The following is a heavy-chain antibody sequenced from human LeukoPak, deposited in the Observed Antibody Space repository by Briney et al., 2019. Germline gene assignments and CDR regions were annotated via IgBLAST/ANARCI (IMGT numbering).Heavy chain of an antibody. J-gene: IGHJ4*02. D-gene: IGHD6-13*01. V-gene: IGHV1-18*01. CDR1: GYTFTNYG. Sequence: ASVKVSCKTSGYTFTNYGISWVRQAPGQGLEWMGWISAYNGNTNYTQNLQGRVTMTTDTSTSTAYMELRSLRSDDTAVYYCARDRAAAGTAGDYWGQGTLVTVSS. CDR2: ISAYNGNT. CDR3: ARDRAAAGTAGDY.